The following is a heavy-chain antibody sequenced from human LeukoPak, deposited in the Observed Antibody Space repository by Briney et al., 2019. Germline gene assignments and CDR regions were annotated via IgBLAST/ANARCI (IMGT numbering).Heavy chain of an antibody. Sequence: GGSLRLSCAASGFTFSTYPINWVRQAPGKGLEWISHIRDSGTTDYADSVKGRFTISRDNAKNSLYLQMNSLRAEDTAVYYCAKDLTTVVIRIFDYWGQGTLVTVSS. D-gene: IGHD4-23*01. CDR1: GFTFSTYP. CDR3: AKDLTTVVIRIFDY. V-gene: IGHV3-69-1*01. CDR2: IRDSGTT. J-gene: IGHJ4*02.